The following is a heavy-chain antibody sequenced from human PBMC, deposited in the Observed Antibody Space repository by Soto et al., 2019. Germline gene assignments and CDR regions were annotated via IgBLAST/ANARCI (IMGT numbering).Heavy chain of an antibody. CDR1: GYTFTNYG. CDR2: ISGYNGNT. Sequence: QVQLVQSGAEVKKPGASVKVSCKASGYTFTNYGISWVRQAPGQGLEWMGWISGYNGNTNYAQRLQGRVTMTTDTSTSTAYMELKRLRSDDTAVYYCARDAEYYYGSGRYSDVFDIWGQGTMVTVSS. D-gene: IGHD3-10*01. V-gene: IGHV1-18*01. J-gene: IGHJ3*02. CDR3: ARDAEYYYGSGRYSDVFDI.